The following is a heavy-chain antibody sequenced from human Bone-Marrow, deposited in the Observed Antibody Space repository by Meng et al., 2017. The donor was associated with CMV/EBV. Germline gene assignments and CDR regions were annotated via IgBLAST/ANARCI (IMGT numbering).Heavy chain of an antibody. D-gene: IGHD3-3*01. V-gene: IGHV3-30*04. J-gene: IGHJ6*02. CDR2: ISFDGKDK. Sequence: GESLKISCAASGFTFSSNPMHWVRQAPGKGLEWVAFISFDGKDKFYANSVKGRFTISRDNSKSTLYVQMNSLRVEDTAVYYCARDPAGGFWSAYYSDYFYYGMDVWGQGTTVTVSS. CDR3: ARDPAGGFWSAYYSDYFYYGMDV. CDR1: GFTFSSNP.